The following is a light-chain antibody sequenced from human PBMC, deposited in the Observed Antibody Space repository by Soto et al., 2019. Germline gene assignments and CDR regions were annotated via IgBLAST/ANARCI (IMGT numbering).Light chain of an antibody. V-gene: IGLV2-14*01. CDR2: DVS. CDR1: SSDVGGYNY. CDR3: SSDTSSSTVV. J-gene: IGLJ2*01. Sequence: QSVLTQPASVSGSPGQSITISCSGTSSDVGGYNYVSWYQQHPGTAPKLMIYDVSNRPSVVSSRFSGSKSGNTSSLTIAGLQDEEEADYYCSSDTSSSTVVFGGGTKVTVL.